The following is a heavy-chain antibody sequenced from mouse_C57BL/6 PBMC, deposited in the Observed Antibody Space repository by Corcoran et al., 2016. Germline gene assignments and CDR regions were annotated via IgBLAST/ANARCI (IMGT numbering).Heavy chain of an antibody. D-gene: IGHD1-1*01. CDR3: FITTVVATRPLYYYAMDY. J-gene: IGHJ4*01. Sequence: QVQLQQSGAELARPGASVKLSCKASGYTFTSYGISWVKQRTGQGLEWIGEIYPRSGNTYYNEKFKGKATLTADKSSSTAYMELRSLTSEDSAVYFCFITTVVATRPLYYYAMDYWGQGTSVTVSS. CDR2: IYPRSGNT. V-gene: IGHV1-81*01. CDR1: GYTFTSYG.